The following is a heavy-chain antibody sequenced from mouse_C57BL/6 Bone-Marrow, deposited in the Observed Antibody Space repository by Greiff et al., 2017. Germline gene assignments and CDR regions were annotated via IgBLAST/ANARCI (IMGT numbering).Heavy chain of an antibody. J-gene: IGHJ4*01. CDR1: GFTFSDYY. D-gene: IGHD2-3*01. V-gene: IGHV5-12*01. CDR2: ISNGGGST. Sequence: EVQLVESGGGLVQPGGSLKLSCAASGFTFSDYYMYWVRQTPEKRLEWVAYISNGGGSTYYPDTVKGRFTISRDNAKNTLYLQMSRLKSEDTAMYYCARRGWLLRAMDYWGQGTSFTVSS. CDR3: ARRGWLLRAMDY.